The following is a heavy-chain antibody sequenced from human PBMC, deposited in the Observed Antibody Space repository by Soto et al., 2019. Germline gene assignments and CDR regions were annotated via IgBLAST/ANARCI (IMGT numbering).Heavy chain of an antibody. D-gene: IGHD3-10*01. CDR3: ARAYGSGSYYNGFDY. V-gene: IGHV3-13*01. CDR2: VGTAGDT. J-gene: IGHJ4*02. CDR1: GFTFSSYD. Sequence: GGSLRLSCAASGFTFSSYDMHWVRQATGKGLEWVSTVGTAGDTYYPASVRGRFTISRENAKNSLYLQMNSLRAGDTAVYYCARAYGSGSYYNGFDYWGQGTLVTVS.